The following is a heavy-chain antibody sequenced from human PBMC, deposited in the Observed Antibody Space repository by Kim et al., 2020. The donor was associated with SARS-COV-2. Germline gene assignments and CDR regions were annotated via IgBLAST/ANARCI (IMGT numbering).Heavy chain of an antibody. CDR3: AKMVIMDDYNYSYYYAMDV. Sequence: GGSLRLSCVASGFTFDVYAMSWVRQAPGKGLEWVSVISGGGGNKFYADSVRGRFTISRDNSKNTLYLQMNRLRAEDTALYYCAKMVIMDDYNYSYYYAMDVWGQGTTVTVSS. CDR1: GFTFDVYA. D-gene: IGHD2-21*01. V-gene: IGHV3-23*01. J-gene: IGHJ6*02. CDR2: ISGGGGNK.